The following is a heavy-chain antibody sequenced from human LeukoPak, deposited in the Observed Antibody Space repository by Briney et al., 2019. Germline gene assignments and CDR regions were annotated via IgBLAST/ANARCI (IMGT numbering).Heavy chain of an antibody. CDR1: GYTFTGYY. V-gene: IGHV1-2*02. Sequence: ASVKVSCKASGYTFTGYYMHWVRQAPGQGLEWMGWINPNSGGTNYAQKFQGRVTMTRDTSISTAYMELSRLRSDDTAVYYCARDGTYYYGSGSYYPLDYWGQGTLVTVSS. CDR3: ARDGTYYYGSGSYYPLDY. D-gene: IGHD3-10*01. CDR2: INPNSGGT. J-gene: IGHJ4*02.